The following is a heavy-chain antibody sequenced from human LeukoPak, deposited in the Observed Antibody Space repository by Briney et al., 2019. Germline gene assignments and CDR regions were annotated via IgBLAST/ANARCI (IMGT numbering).Heavy chain of an antibody. Sequence: SETLSLTCTVSGDSISSRSYYWGWIRQPPGKGLEWIGSIYYSGSTYYNPSLKSRVTISVDTSKNQFSLKLSSVTAADTAVYYCARHLRVTTVDYWGQGTLVTVSS. V-gene: IGHV4-39*01. CDR3: ARHLRVTTVDY. CDR2: IYYSGST. J-gene: IGHJ4*02. D-gene: IGHD4-17*01. CDR1: GDSISSRSYY.